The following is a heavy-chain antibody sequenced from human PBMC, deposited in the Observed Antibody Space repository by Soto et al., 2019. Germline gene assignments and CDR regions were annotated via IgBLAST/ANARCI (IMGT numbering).Heavy chain of an antibody. CDR2: ISYDGSNK. J-gene: IGHJ4*02. D-gene: IGHD6-13*01. Sequence: QVQLVESGGGVVQPGRSLRLSCAASGFTFSSYGMNWVHQAPGKGLEWVAVISYDGSNKYYADSVKGRFTISRDNSKNTLYLQMNSLRAEDTAVYYCARDRDSSSWHPYFDYWGQGTLVTVSS. V-gene: IGHV3-33*05. CDR3: ARDRDSSSWHPYFDY. CDR1: GFTFSSYG.